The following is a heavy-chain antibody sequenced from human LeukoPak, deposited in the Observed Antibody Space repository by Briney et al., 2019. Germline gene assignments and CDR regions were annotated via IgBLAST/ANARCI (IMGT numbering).Heavy chain of an antibody. CDR3: ARAVTSMDGY. V-gene: IGHV3-7*03. CDR1: GFAFSSYW. J-gene: IGHJ4*02. CDR2: PNEDGSKR. Sequence: PGGSLRLSCAASGFAFSSYWMTWVRQAPGKGLEWVASPNEDGSKRPYVGSVKGRFTISRDNAQKSLYLQMNSLTAEDTAVYYCARAVTSMDGYWGQGTLVTVSS. D-gene: IGHD5-18*01.